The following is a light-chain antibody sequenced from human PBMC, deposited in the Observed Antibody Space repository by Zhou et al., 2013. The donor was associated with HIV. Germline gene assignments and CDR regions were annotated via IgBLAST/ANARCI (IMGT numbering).Light chain of an antibody. V-gene: IGKV3-20*01. CDR3: QQYANSPQT. CDR2: GAS. CDR1: HTISANY. J-gene: IGKJ2*01. Sequence: EIVLTQSPGTLSLSPGEGATLSCRASHTISANYLAWYQQKPGQAPRLLVYGASTRATGIPDRFTGSGSGTDFTLTFTTLGPEDFAVYYCQQYANSPQTFGRGPRWRSN.